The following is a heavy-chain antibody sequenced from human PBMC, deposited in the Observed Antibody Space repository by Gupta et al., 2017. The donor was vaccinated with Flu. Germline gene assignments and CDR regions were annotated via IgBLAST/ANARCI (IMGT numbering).Heavy chain of an antibody. CDR3: AKDKSDFGDREELFDS. J-gene: IGHJ4*02. V-gene: IGHV3-9*01. CDR2: VKWNSGNI. Sequence: LTFENYAMHWVLQAPGKGLEWVAGVKWNSGNIGYADSVKDRFTISRDNAKKSLSLQMDSLRAEDTALYFCAKDKSDFGDREELFDSWGQGTLVIVSS. D-gene: IGHD4-17*01. CDR1: LTFENYA.